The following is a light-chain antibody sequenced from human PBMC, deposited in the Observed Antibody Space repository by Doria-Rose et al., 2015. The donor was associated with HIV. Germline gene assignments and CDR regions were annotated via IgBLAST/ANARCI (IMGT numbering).Light chain of an antibody. V-gene: IGKV4-1*01. J-gene: IGKJ3*01. CDR1: QSLLYTSKNY. Sequence: DIQVTQSPESLGMSLGERATLNCKSNQSLLYTSKNYLAWYQQKPGQPPKLLIYWASTRQSGVPARFSGSGSGTDFTLTISSLEAEDVAVYYCQQYYDAPSFGPGTTVYIK. CDR2: WAS. CDR3: QQYYDAPS.